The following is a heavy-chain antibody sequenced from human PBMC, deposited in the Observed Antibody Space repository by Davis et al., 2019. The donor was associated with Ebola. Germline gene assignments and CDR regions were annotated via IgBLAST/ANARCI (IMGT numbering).Heavy chain of an antibody. CDR1: GFIFSDSY. CDR3: ARGYGDPKFDY. V-gene: IGHV3-11*06. J-gene: IGHJ4*02. D-gene: IGHD4-17*01. Sequence: GGSLRLSCVASGFIFSDSYMSWIRQAPGKGLELVSYISNSNTNYADSVKGRFTVSRDNAKNSLFLQMNSLRAEDTAVYYCARGYGDPKFDYWGQGTLVTVSS. CDR2: ISNSNT.